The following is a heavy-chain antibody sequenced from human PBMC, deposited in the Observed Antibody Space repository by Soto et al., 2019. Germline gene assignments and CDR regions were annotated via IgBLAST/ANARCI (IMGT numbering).Heavy chain of an antibody. CDR2: IYPGDSDT. CDR1: GYSFTSYW. D-gene: IGHD6-6*01. CDR3: ARQGNSSSSPYYYYYYMDV. V-gene: IGHV5-51*01. Sequence: LGESLKISCKGSGYSFTSYWIGWVRQMPGKGLEWMGIIYPGDSDTRYSPSFQGQVTISADKSISTAYLQWSSLKASDTAMYYCARQGNSSSSPYYYYYYMDVWGKGTTVTVS. J-gene: IGHJ6*03.